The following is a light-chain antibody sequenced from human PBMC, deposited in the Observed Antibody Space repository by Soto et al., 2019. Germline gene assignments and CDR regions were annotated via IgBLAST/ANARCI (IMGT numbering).Light chain of an antibody. J-gene: IGLJ1*01. CDR2: DVS. V-gene: IGLV2-14*03. CDR1: SSDVGGYNY. CDR3: SSYTTSNTRQIV. Sequence: QSVLTQPASLSGSPGQPITISCTGTSSDVGGYNYVSWYQHHPGKAPKLMIFDVSNRPSGVSNRFSGSKSGNTASLTISGLQPEDEADYYCSSYTTSNTRQIVFGTGTKVTVL.